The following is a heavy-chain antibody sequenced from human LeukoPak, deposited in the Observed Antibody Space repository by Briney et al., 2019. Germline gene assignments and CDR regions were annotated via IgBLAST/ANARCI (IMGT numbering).Heavy chain of an antibody. D-gene: IGHD3-9*01. V-gene: IGHV1-2*02. Sequence: ASVKVSCKASGYTFTGYYMHWVRQAPGQGLEWMGWINPNHGDTNYAQKFQDRVSMTRDTSISTAYMHLSRLRSADTAVYYCARSPHILTGEDFDYWGQGTLLTVSS. CDR3: ARSPHILTGEDFDY. J-gene: IGHJ4*02. CDR1: GYTFTGYY. CDR2: INPNHGDT.